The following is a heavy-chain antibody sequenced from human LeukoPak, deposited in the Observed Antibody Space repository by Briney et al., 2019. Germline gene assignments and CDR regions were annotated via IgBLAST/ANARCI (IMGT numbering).Heavy chain of an antibody. Sequence: SSVNDSCKASGGTFSSYASSWVGQAAGQGLEGMGGSIPMFGTANYAQKFQGRVTITADESTSTAYMELGRLRSDDTAVYYCARIPDLAAAGNPLSGYWGQGTLVTVSS. V-gene: IGHV1-69*01. CDR2: SIPMFGTA. CDR1: GGTFSSYA. J-gene: IGHJ4*02. CDR3: ARIPDLAAAGNPLSGY. D-gene: IGHD6-13*01.